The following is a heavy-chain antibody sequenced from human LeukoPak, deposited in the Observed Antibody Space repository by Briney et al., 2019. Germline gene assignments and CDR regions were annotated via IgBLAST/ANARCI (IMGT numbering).Heavy chain of an antibody. CDR3: ARAQYCSGGSCYLYYYYYGMDV. CDR2: INHSGST. Sequence: SETLSLTCTVSGGSISSSSYYWSWIRQPPGKGLEWIGEINHSGSTNYNPSLKSRVTISVDTSKNQFSLKLSSVTAADTAVYYCARAQYCSGGSCYLYYYYYGMDVWGQGTTVTVSS. J-gene: IGHJ6*02. CDR1: GGSISSSSYY. D-gene: IGHD2-15*01. V-gene: IGHV4-39*07.